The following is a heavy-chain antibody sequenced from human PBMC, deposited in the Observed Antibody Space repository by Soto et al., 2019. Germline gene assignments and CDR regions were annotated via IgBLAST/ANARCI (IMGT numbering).Heavy chain of an antibody. J-gene: IGHJ4*02. D-gene: IGHD4-4*01. V-gene: IGHV3-11*01. Sequence: PGGSLRLSCAASGFSFRDYYMSWTRQAPGRGLEWVSYISSGDNTVYYADSVKGRFTISRDNAKNSLYLQMNSLRAEDTAVYYCGRPGNSLDYWGQGTLVTVSS. CDR1: GFSFRDYY. CDR3: GRPGNSLDY. CDR2: ISSGDNTV.